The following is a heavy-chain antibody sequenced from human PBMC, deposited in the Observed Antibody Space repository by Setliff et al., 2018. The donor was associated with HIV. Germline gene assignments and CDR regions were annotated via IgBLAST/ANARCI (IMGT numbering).Heavy chain of an antibody. V-gene: IGHV1-46*01. CDR3: ARGPHCSSTSCFGGFDY. D-gene: IGHD2-2*01. Sequence: GASVKVSCKASGYTFTRYYIHWVRQAPGQRLEWMGIINPSGGSTTYTQKIQGTGTMTRDTSTSTVYMELSSLRSGDTAVYYCARGPHCSSTSCFGGFDYWGQGTLVTVSS. CDR1: GYTFTRYY. CDR2: INPSGGST. J-gene: IGHJ4*02.